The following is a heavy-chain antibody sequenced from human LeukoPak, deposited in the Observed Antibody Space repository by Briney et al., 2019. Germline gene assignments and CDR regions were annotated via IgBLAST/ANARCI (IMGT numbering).Heavy chain of an antibody. CDR1: GGSISSSSYY. D-gene: IGHD3-22*01. CDR3: ARVAYDSSGYYDY. J-gene: IGHJ4*02. CDR2: IYTSGST. V-gene: IGHV4-61*02. Sequence: SETLSLTCTVSGGSISSSSYYWGWIRQPAGKGLEWIGRIYTSGSTNYNPSLKSRVTMSVDTSKNQFSLKLSSVTAADTAVYYCARVAYDSSGYYDYWGQGTLVTVSS.